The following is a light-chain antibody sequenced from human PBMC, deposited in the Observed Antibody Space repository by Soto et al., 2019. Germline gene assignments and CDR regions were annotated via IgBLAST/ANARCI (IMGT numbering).Light chain of an antibody. V-gene: IGLV1-40*01. J-gene: IGLJ1*01. CDR1: SSNIGAGYD. CDR3: QSYDGSLSAYV. CDR2: DNT. Sequence: QSVLTQPPSVSGAPGQRVTISCTGSSSNIGAGYDLHWYQQLPGTAPKLLIYDNTNRPSGVPDRFSGSKSGTSASLAITGLQADDEADYSCQSYDGSLSAYVFGTGTKLTVL.